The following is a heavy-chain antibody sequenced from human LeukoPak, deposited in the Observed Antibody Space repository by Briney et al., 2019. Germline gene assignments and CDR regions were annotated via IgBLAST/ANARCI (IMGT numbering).Heavy chain of an antibody. V-gene: IGHV3-30*04. Sequence: GGSLRLSCAASGFTFSRYAMHWVRQGPGKGLEWVAAISYDGSNKKYADSVEGRFTISRDNSKNTLYLQMNSLRAEDTAVYYCARGVRIAVAGNIDYWGQGTLVTVSS. D-gene: IGHD6-19*01. CDR3: ARGVRIAVAGNIDY. CDR1: GFTFSRYA. J-gene: IGHJ4*02. CDR2: ISYDGSNK.